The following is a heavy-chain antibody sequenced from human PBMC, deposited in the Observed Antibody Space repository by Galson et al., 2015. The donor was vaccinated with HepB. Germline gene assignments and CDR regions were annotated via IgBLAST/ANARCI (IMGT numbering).Heavy chain of an antibody. J-gene: IGHJ4*02. Sequence: SVKVSCKASGLTFSTYFIHWVRQAPGLGLEWVGTISPSSDFTSYGQSFQGRVTMTRDTSTSTVYMELSSLTSEDTAVYYCAREKGGTGYFDYWGQGILVTVSS. CDR3: AREKGGTGYFDY. D-gene: IGHD7-27*01. CDR2: ISPSSDFT. CDR1: GLTFSTYF. V-gene: IGHV1-46*01.